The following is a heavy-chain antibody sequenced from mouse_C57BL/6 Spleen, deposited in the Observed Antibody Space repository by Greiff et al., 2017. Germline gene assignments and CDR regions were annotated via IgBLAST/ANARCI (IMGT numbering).Heavy chain of an antibody. CDR1: GYTFTDYY. V-gene: IGHV1-26*01. Sequence: VQLQQSGPELVKPGASVKISCKASGYTFTDYYMNWVKQSHGKSLEWIGDINPNNGGTSYNQKFKGKATLTVDKSSSTAYMELRSLTSEDSAVYYCAPCITTVVGRGGFDYWGQGTTLTVSS. CDR2: INPNNGGT. J-gene: IGHJ2*01. D-gene: IGHD1-1*01. CDR3: APCITTVVGRGGFDY.